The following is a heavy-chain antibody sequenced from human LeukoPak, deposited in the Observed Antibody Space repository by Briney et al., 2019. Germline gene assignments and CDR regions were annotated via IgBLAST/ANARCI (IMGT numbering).Heavy chain of an antibody. J-gene: IGHJ3*02. CDR3: ARAPFLQYSSGWGGAFDI. V-gene: IGHV1-2*02. CDR1: GYTFTGYY. Sequence: ASVKVSCKASGYTFTGYYMHWVRQAPGQGLEWMGWINPNSGGTNYAQKFQGRVTMTRDTSISTAYMELSRLRSDDTAVYYCARAPFLQYSSGWGGAFDIWGQGTMVTVSS. CDR2: INPNSGGT. D-gene: IGHD6-25*01.